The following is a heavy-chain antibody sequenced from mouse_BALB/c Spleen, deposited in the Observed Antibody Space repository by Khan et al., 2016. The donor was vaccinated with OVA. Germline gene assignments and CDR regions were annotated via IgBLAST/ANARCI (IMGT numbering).Heavy chain of an antibody. Sequence: QLEESGPGLVKPSQSLSLTCTVTGYSITSDYAWNWIRQFPGNKLEWMGFISYSGNTNYNPSLKSQISITRDTSTNQFFLQLNSVTTEETATYYCARVYGGDFDYWGQGTTLTVSS. CDR3: ARVYGGDFDY. J-gene: IGHJ2*01. D-gene: IGHD1-1*01. V-gene: IGHV3-2*02. CDR1: GYSITSDYA. CDR2: ISYSGNT.